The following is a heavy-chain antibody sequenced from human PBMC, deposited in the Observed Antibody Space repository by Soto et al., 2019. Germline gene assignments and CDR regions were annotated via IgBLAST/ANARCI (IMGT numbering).Heavy chain of an antibody. CDR1: GGSITSGSFY. CDR2: SYYSGSV. CDR3: ARHGTALAAVNWFVS. V-gene: IGHV4-39*01. Sequence: SETLSLTFTVSGGSITSGSFYLVWVRHAPLNGLELIGSSYYSGSVFYNPSLESRVTISADVSRDQFSLKLTSVTAADSAVYYCARHGTALAAVNWFVSWGHGTLVTVSS. J-gene: IGHJ5*01. D-gene: IGHD1-1*01.